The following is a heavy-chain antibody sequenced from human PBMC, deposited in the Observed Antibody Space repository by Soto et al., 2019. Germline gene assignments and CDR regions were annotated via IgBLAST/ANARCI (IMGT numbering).Heavy chain of an antibody. D-gene: IGHD2-8*01. CDR3: ARELYPLAYYFDY. J-gene: IGHJ4*02. Sequence: QVQLVLSGPEVKKSGASVKVSCKASGYTFTNDGMSWVRQAPGHGVEWVGWVSVYNGKRKYAQELQGRVTATTETSTSTAYMELRSLGSDDTAVYYCARELYPLAYYFDYWGQGTLVTVSS. CDR1: GYTFTNDG. V-gene: IGHV1-18*04. CDR2: VSVYNGKR.